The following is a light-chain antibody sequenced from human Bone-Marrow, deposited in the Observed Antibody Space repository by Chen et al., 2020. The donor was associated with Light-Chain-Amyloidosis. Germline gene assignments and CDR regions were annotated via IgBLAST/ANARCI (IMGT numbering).Light chain of an antibody. CDR2: RDT. CDR3: QSADSSGTYEGI. CDR1: DLPTKY. Sequence: SYELTQPPSVSVSPGQTARITCSGDDLPTKYAHWYQQKPGQAPVLVIHRDTERPSGISERFSCSSSGTTATLTISGVQAEDEADYHCQSADSSGTYEGIFGGGTKLTVL. J-gene: IGLJ2*01. V-gene: IGLV3-25*03.